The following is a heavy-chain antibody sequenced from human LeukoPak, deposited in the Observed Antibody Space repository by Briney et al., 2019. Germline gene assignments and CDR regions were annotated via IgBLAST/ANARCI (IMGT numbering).Heavy chain of an antibody. CDR2: LYHSGNT. CDR3: ARVGDSRGITAADHWAHDY. CDR1: GDSITSGFFY. Sequence: SETLSLTCTVSGDSITSGFFYWAWVRQAPGKGLEWIGSLYHSGNTYYNPSLKSRVAIPVDMSKNQFSLNLSSVTVTDTAVYYCARVGDSRGITAADHWAHDYWGQGTLVTVSS. V-gene: IGHV4-39*07. J-gene: IGHJ4*02. D-gene: IGHD6-13*01.